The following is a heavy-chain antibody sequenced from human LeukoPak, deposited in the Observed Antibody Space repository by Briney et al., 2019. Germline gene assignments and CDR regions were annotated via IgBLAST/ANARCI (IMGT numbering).Heavy chain of an antibody. J-gene: IGHJ4*02. D-gene: IGHD6-13*01. CDR2: IYYSGSI. V-gene: IGHV4-30-4*01. Sequence: PSETLSLTCTVSGGSISSGDYYWSWIRQPPGKGLEWIGYIYYSGSIYSNPSLKSRLIISVDTSQNQFYLKLSSVTAAETAVYYCARGLGSSWYRDWGQGTLVTVSS. CDR3: ARGLGSSWYRD. CDR1: GGSISSGDYY.